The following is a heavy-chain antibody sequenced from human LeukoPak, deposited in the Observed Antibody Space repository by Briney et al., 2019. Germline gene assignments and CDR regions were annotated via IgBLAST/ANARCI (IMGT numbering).Heavy chain of an antibody. CDR1: GYTFTSYA. J-gene: IGHJ5*02. Sequence: ASVKVSCKASGYTFTSYAMNWVRQAPGQGLEWMGGIIPIFGTANYAQKFQGRVTITADESTSTAYMELSSLRSEDTAVYYCARGNLGAVAGSRPFDPWGQGTLVTVSS. CDR2: IIPIFGTA. CDR3: ARGNLGAVAGSRPFDP. V-gene: IGHV1-69*13. D-gene: IGHD6-19*01.